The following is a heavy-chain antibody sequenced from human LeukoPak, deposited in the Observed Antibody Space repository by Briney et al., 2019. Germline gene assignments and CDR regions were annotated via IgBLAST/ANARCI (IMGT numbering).Heavy chain of an antibody. J-gene: IGHJ4*02. CDR2: ISYDGSHK. Sequence: GGSMTPSCAPYALTAASYAVHCVRQAAGKGLEWVAVISYDGSHKYYADSVKGRFTISRDNSKNTLYLQMNSLRAEDTAVHYCASQIARDYWGQGTLVTVSS. D-gene: IGHD6-6*01. CDR3: ASQIARDY. CDR1: ALTAASYA. V-gene: IGHV3-30-3*01.